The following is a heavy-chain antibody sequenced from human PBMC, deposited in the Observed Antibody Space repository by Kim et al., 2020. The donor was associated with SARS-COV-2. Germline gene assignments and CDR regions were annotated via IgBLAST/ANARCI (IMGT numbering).Heavy chain of an antibody. D-gene: IGHD4-17*01. Sequence: QKVQGRVTMTRNTSISTAYMELSSLRSEDTAVYYCAGGPYGVTGDYGMDVWGQGTTVTVSS. V-gene: IGHV1-8*01. CDR3: AGGPYGVTGDYGMDV. J-gene: IGHJ6*02.